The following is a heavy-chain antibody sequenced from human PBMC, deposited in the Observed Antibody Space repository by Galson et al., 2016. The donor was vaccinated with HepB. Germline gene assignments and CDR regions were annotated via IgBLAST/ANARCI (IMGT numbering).Heavy chain of an antibody. CDR1: GFTFSSYA. CDR2: ISGSGGST. D-gene: IGHD3-3*01. V-gene: IGHV3-23*01. J-gene: IGHJ6*02. CDR3: AKDLGFLEWLFFDSYYYYGMDV. Sequence: SLRLSCAASGFTFSSYAMSWVRQAPGKGLEWVSAISGSGGSTSYADSAKGRFTISRDNSKNTLYLQMNSLRAEDTAVYYCAKDLGFLEWLFFDSYYYYGMDVWGQGTTVTVSS.